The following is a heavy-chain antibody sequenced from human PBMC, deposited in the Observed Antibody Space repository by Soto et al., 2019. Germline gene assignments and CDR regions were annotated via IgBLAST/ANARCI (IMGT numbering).Heavy chain of an antibody. Sequence: ASVKVSCKASGYTFTSYGISWVRQAPGQGLEWVGWTRVNNGDTHYAQKLQGRVTMTTDTSASTAYMELSSLRSEDTAVYYCARFTVTLDYWGQGTLVTVSS. CDR1: GYTFTSYG. J-gene: IGHJ4*02. CDR3: ARFTVTLDY. CDR2: TRVNNGDT. D-gene: IGHD4-17*01. V-gene: IGHV1-18*01.